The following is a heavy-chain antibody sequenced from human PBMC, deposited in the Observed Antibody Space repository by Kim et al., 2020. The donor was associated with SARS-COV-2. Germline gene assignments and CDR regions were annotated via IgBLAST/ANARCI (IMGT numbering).Heavy chain of an antibody. CDR3: AKGGPQIVVVDY. D-gene: IGHD3-22*01. J-gene: IGHJ4*02. Sequence: GGSLRPSCAASGFTFSSYGMHWVRQAPGKGLEWVAVISYDGSNKYYADSVKGRFTNSRDNSKNTLYLQMNSLRAEDTAVYYCAKGGPQIVVVDYWGQGTLVTVSS. CDR1: GFTFSSYG. CDR2: ISYDGSNK. V-gene: IGHV3-30*18.